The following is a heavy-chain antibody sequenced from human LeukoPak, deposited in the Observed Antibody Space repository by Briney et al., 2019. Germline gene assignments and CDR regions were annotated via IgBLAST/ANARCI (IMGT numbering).Heavy chain of an antibody. CDR1: GFIFSTHG. Sequence: GGSLRLSCAASGFIFSTHGMHWVRQAPGKGLEWVAVISNDGSNEYYADSVKGRFTISRDNSKNTLYLQMNSLRAEDTAVYYCARDGYYGMDVWGQGTTVTVSS. V-gene: IGHV3-30*03. CDR3: ARDGYYGMDV. CDR2: ISNDGSNE. J-gene: IGHJ6*02.